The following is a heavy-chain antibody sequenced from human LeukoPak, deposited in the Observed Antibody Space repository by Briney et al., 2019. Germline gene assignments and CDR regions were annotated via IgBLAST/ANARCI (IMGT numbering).Heavy chain of an antibody. Sequence: TSETLSLTCTVSGGSISSSTYYWAWIRQPPGKGLERTGTTYYSGSTYYNPSLKSRVTISVDTSKNQFSLRLSSVTAADTAVYYCARHPQRSLGVTTSGPYYYAMDVWGQGTTVTVSS. V-gene: IGHV4-39*01. J-gene: IGHJ6*02. D-gene: IGHD2-21*02. CDR2: TYYSGST. CDR1: GGSISSSTYY. CDR3: ARHPQRSLGVTTSGPYYYAMDV.